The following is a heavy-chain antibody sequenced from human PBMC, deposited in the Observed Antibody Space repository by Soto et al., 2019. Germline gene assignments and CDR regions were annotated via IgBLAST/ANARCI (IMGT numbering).Heavy chain of an antibody. J-gene: IGHJ5*02. Sequence: WETLSLTCTVSGGSINNYYWNWIRQPPGKRLEWIGYIYYSGNTYYNPSLKSRVTMSVDTSKNQFSLNLSSVTAADSAVYYCARGGAYSSSWSWFDPWGQGTLVTVSS. CDR2: IYYSGNT. CDR1: GGSINNYY. V-gene: IGHV4-59*01. D-gene: IGHD6-6*01. CDR3: ARGGAYSSSWSWFDP.